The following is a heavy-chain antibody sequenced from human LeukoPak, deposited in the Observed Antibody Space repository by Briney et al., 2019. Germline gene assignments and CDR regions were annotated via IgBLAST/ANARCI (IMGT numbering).Heavy chain of an antibody. CDR1: GGSISSYY. V-gene: IGHV4-59*12. CDR3: ARGRAYYYGSGSYYIN. CDR2: IYYSGST. D-gene: IGHD3-10*01. J-gene: IGHJ4*02. Sequence: PSETLSLTCTISGGSISSYYWSWIRQPPGKGLEWIGYIYYSGSTNYNPSLKSRVTISVDTSKNQFSLKLSSVTAADTAVYYCARGRAYYYGSGSYYINGGQGTLVTVSS.